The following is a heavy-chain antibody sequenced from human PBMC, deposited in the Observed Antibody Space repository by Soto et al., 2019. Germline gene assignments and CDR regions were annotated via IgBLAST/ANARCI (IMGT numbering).Heavy chain of an antibody. Sequence: PGESLKISCKGSGYSFTSSWIGWVRQMPGKGLDWMGIIYPGDSDTRYSPSFQGQVTISADKSISTAYLQWSSLKASDTAMYYCARTAAAGKYYYGMDVWGQGTTVTVSS. V-gene: IGHV5-51*01. J-gene: IGHJ6*02. CDR1: GYSFTSSW. CDR3: ARTAAAGKYYYGMDV. CDR2: IYPGDSDT. D-gene: IGHD6-13*01.